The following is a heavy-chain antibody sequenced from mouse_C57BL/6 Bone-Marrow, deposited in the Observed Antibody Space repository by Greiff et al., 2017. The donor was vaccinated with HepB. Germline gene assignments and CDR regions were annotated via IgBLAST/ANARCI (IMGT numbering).Heavy chain of an antibody. Sequence: QVQLKQSGPGLVQPSQRLSITCTVSGFSLTSYGVHWVRQSPGTGLEWLGVIWSGGSTDYKAAFISRLSISKDNSKSQVFFKMNSLQADDTAIYYCARDYSNPWFAYWGQGTLVTVSA. V-gene: IGHV2-2*01. CDR2: IWSGGST. CDR3: ARDYSNPWFAY. D-gene: IGHD2-5*01. J-gene: IGHJ3*01. CDR1: GFSLTSYG.